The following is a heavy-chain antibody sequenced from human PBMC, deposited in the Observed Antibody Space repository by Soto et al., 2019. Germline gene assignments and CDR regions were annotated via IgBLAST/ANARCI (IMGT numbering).Heavy chain of an antibody. CDR3: AREGPPDIAWFDP. CDR2: GSA. V-gene: IGHV1-69*01. Sequence: QVQLVQSGAAVKKPGSSVKVSCKASGGTFSIYTISCVRQAPGQGLEWMGGSANSAQKFQGRLTVTADESTSTVYLELSSLTSEDTAVYYCAREGPPDIAWFDPWGQGTLVSVSS. CDR1: GGTFSIYT. J-gene: IGHJ5*02. D-gene: IGHD2-15*01.